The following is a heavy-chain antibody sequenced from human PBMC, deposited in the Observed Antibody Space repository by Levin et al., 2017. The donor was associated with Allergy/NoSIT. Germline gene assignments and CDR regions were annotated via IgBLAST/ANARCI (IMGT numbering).Heavy chain of an antibody. J-gene: IGHJ4*02. CDR3: ATFRRSGPVYFFDH. V-gene: IGHV1-2*02. CDR2: VNPINGDP. Sequence: GESLKISCKASGYTFTDYYIHWLRQAPGQRLEWMGWVNPINGDPNYAPRFKGRVTMTRNTSIITAFMELSGLTSDDTAIYFCATFRRSGPVYFFDHWGQGTLISVSS. D-gene: IGHD2/OR15-2a*01. CDR1: GYTFTDYY.